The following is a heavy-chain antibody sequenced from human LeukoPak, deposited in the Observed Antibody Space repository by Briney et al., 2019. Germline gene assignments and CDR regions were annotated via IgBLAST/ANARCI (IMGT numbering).Heavy chain of an antibody. CDR1: GYTFTSYG. Sequence: ASVKVSCKASGYTFTSYGISWVRQAPGQGLEWMGWISAYNGNTNYAQKLQGRVTITTDTSTSTAYMELRSLRSDDTAVYYCARESFWSGYYRLYYYYGTDVWGQGTTVTVSS. D-gene: IGHD3-3*01. CDR3: ARESFWSGYYRLYYYYGTDV. CDR2: ISAYNGNT. V-gene: IGHV1-18*01. J-gene: IGHJ6*02.